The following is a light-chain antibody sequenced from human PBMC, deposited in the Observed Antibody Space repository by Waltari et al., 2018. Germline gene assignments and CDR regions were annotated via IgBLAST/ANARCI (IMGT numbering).Light chain of an antibody. CDR1: QSVDYF. V-gene: IGKV3-15*01. Sequence: EVVLTQSPATMSVSPGERATLSCRASQSVDYFLAWYHQKDGQAPRLLVYGASTRATGIPTRFSGSGSGTEFTLSISSLQSEDFGIYYCQQYNEWPRTFGQGTRVEI. CDR2: GAS. J-gene: IGKJ1*01. CDR3: QQYNEWPRT.